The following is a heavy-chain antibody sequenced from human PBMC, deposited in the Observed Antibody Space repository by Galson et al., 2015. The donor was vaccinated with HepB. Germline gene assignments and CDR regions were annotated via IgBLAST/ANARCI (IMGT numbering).Heavy chain of an antibody. D-gene: IGHD3-16*01. CDR2: FDPEDGET. CDR1: RYTLTELS. V-gene: IGHV1-24*01. CDR3: ATPLLGPRYYYYGMDV. Sequence: SVKVSCKVSRYTLTELSMHWVRQAPGKGLEWMGGFDPEDGETIYAQKFQGRVTMTEDTSTDTAYMGLSSLRSEDTAVYYCATPLLGPRYYYYGMDVWGQGITVTVSS. J-gene: IGHJ6*02.